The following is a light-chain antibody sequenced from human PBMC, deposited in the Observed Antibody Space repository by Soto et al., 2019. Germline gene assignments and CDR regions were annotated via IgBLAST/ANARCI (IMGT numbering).Light chain of an antibody. Sequence: QSALTQPASVSGSPGQSITISCTGTSSDVGGYNYVSWYQQHPAKAPKLMIYDVSNRPSGVSNRFSGSKSGNTASLTISGLQPEDEADYYCSSYTSSSTHYVFGTGTQLTVL. CDR3: SSYTSSSTHYV. CDR2: DVS. CDR1: SSDVGGYNY. V-gene: IGLV2-14*01. J-gene: IGLJ1*01.